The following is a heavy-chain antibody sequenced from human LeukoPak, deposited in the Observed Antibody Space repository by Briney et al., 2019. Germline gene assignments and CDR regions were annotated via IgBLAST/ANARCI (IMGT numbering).Heavy chain of an antibody. D-gene: IGHD2-2*01. CDR1: GYTFTSYA. Sequence: GASVKVSCKASGYTFTSYAMHWVRQAPGQRLEWMGWINAGNANIKYSQKFQGRVTITRDTSANTAYMELSSLRSEDTAVYYCARVQSAYCSSTSCYGGYFDYWGQGTLVTVSS. CDR2: INAGNANI. J-gene: IGHJ4*02. CDR3: ARVQSAYCSSTSCYGGYFDY. V-gene: IGHV1-3*01.